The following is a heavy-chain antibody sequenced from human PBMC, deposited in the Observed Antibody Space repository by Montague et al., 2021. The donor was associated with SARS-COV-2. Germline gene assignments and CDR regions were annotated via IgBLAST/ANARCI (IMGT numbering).Heavy chain of an antibody. D-gene: IGHD4-17*01. V-gene: IGHV3-30*04. CDR3: ARDFDDYGDWGAQTFDY. J-gene: IGHJ4*02. CDR2: ISYDGSNK. CDR1: GFTFSSYA. Sequence: SLRLPCAASGFTFSSYAMHWVRQAPGKGLEWVAVISYDGSNKYYADSVKGRFTISRDNSKNTLYLQMNSLRAEDTAVYYCARDFDDYGDWGAQTFDYWGQGTLVTVSS.